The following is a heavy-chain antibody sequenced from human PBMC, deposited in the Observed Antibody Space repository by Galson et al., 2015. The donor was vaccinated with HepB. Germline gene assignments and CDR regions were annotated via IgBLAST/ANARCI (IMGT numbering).Heavy chain of an antibody. CDR3: ARSHFRKDIVVVPAAIRPLDAFDI. Sequence: WSWIRQPPGKGLEWIGYIYYSGSTNYNPSLKSRVTISVDTSKNQFSLKLSSVTAADTAVYYCARSHFRKDIVVVPAAIRPLDAFDIWGQGTMVTVSS. CDR2: IYYSGST. J-gene: IGHJ3*02. D-gene: IGHD2-2*02. V-gene: IGHV4-59*01.